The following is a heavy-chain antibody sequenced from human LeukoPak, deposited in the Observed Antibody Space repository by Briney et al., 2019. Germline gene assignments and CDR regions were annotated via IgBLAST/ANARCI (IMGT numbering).Heavy chain of an antibody. CDR3: ARVRASAVAGTYQPSTYNWFDP. CDR2: IYYSGST. J-gene: IGHJ5*02. V-gene: IGHV4-59*01. CDR1: GGPISSYY. D-gene: IGHD6-19*01. Sequence: KPSETLSLTCTVSGGPISSYYWSWIRQPPGKGLEWIGYIYYSGSTNYSPSLKSRVTISVDTSKNQFSLKLSSVTAADTAVYYCARVRASAVAGTYQPSTYNWFDPWGQGTLVTVSS.